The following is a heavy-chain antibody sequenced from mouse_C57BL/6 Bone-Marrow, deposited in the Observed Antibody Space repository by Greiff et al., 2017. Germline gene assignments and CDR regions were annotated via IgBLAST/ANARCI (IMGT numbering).Heavy chain of an antibody. D-gene: IGHD1-1*01. CDR3: ARHGSRGDYFDY. CDR1: GYTFTSYW. V-gene: IGHV1-55*01. CDR2: IYPGSGST. Sequence: QVQLKQPGAELVKPGASVKMSCKASGYTFTSYWITWVKQRPGQGLEWIGDIYPGSGSTNYNEKFKSKATLTVDTSSSTAYMQLSSLTSEDSAVYYCARHGSRGDYFDYWGQGTTLTVSS. J-gene: IGHJ2*01.